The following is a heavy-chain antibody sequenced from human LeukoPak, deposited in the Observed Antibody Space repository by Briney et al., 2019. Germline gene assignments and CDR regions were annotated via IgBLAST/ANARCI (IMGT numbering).Heavy chain of an antibody. Sequence: ASVKVSCKASGYTFTSYGISWVRQAPGQGLEWMGWIYPNSGGTNYAQKFQGRVTMTRDTSLSTAYMELSRLRSDDTAVYYCASPGDQDAFDIWGQGTMVTVSS. V-gene: IGHV1-2*02. CDR3: ASPGDQDAFDI. CDR1: GYTFTSYG. D-gene: IGHD1-14*01. CDR2: IYPNSGGT. J-gene: IGHJ3*02.